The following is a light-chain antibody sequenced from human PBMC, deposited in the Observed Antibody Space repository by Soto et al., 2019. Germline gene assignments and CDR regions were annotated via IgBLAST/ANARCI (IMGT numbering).Light chain of an antibody. CDR3: QQYNNWPPLT. CDR2: GAS. J-gene: IGKJ4*01. Sequence: EIVMTQSPATLSVSPGERATLSCRASQSVSSNLAWYQQKPGQAPRLLIYGASIRATGIPARLSGSGSGTEFTLNISSLQSEDFAVYYCQQYNNWPPLTFGGGTKVEIK. V-gene: IGKV3-15*01. CDR1: QSVSSN.